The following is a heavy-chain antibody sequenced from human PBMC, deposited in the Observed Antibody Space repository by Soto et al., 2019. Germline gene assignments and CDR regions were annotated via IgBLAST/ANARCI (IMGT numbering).Heavy chain of an antibody. CDR2: INHSGST. D-gene: IGHD4-17*01. Sequence: LSLTCAVYGGSFSGYYWSWIRQPPGKGLEWIGEINHSGSTNYNPSLKSRVTISVDTSKNQFSLKLSSVTAADTAVYYCARVPRYGDFDYWGQGTLVTVSS. CDR3: ARVPRYGDFDY. J-gene: IGHJ4*02. V-gene: IGHV4-34*01. CDR1: GGSFSGYY.